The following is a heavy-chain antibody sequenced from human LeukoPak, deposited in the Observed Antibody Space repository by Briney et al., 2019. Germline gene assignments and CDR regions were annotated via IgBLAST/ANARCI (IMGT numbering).Heavy chain of an antibody. D-gene: IGHD4-17*01. CDR3: ALYRLVTTGTYYYYYMDV. CDR2: INPSGGST. V-gene: IGHV1-46*01. CDR1: GYTFTSYY. J-gene: IGHJ6*03. Sequence: ASVKVSCKASGYTFTSYYMHWVRQAPGQELEWMGIINPSGGSTSYAQKFQGRVTMTRDMSTSTVYMELSSLRSEDTAVYYCALYRLVTTGTYYYYYMDVWGKGTTVTVSS.